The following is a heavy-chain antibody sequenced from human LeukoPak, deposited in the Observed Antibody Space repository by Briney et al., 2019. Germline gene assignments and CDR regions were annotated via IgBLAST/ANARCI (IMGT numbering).Heavy chain of an antibody. CDR3: ARVKTPIPYYYYYYMDV. CDR1: GFTVSSNY. CDR2: IYSGGST. D-gene: IGHD2-15*01. Sequence: GGSLRLSCAASGFTVSSNYMSWVRQAPGKGLEWVSVIYSGGSTYYADSVKGRFTISRDNSKNTLYLQMNSLRAEDTAVYYCARVKTPIPYYYYYYMDVWGKGTTVTVSS. V-gene: IGHV3-53*01. J-gene: IGHJ6*03.